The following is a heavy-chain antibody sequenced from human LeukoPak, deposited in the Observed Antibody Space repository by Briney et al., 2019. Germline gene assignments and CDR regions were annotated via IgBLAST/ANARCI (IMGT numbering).Heavy chain of an antibody. CDR3: ARIFREIDY. D-gene: IGHD3-10*01. CDR2: ISSSGSTI. J-gene: IGHJ4*02. V-gene: IGHV3-48*03. Sequence: GGSLRLSCAASGFTFSSYEMNWVRQAPGKGLEGVSYISSSGSTIYYADSVKGRFTISRDNAKNSLYLQMNSLRAEDTAVYYCARIFREIDYWGQGTLVTVSS. CDR1: GFTFSSYE.